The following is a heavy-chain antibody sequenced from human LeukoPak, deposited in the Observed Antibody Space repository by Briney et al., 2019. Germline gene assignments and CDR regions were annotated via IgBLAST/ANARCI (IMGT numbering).Heavy chain of an antibody. CDR2: ISGDGGST. V-gene: IGHV3-43*02. D-gene: IGHD6-13*01. Sequence: GGSLRLSCAASGFTFDDYAMHWVRQAPGKGLEWVSPISGDGGSTYYADSVKGRFTISRDNSKNSLYLQMNSLRTEDTALYYCAKDAVSSSWFYFDYWGQGTLVTVSS. CDR3: AKDAVSSSWFYFDY. J-gene: IGHJ4*02. CDR1: GFTFDDYA.